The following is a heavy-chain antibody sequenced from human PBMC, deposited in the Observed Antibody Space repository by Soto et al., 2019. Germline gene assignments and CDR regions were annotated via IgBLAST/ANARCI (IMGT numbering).Heavy chain of an antibody. J-gene: IGHJ6*02. D-gene: IGHD6-6*01. V-gene: IGHV5-51*01. CDR1: GYSFTSYW. CDR3: ARDLRARGIAARPKYYYYGMDV. Sequence: PGESLKISCKGSGYSFTSYWIGWVRQMPGKGLEWMGIIYPGDSDTRYSPSFQGQVTISADKSISTAYLQWSSLKASDTAVYYCARDLRARGIAARPKYYYYGMDVWGQGTTVTVSS. CDR2: IYPGDSDT.